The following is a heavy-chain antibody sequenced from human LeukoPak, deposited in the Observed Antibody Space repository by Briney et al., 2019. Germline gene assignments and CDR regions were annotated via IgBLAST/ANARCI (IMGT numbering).Heavy chain of an antibody. J-gene: IGHJ4*02. V-gene: IGHV1-2*02. CDR3: ARDGPLWFGELDFDY. Sequence: ASVKVSCKASGYIFRSYGISWVRQAPGQGLEWMGWINPNSGGTNYAQKFQGRVTMTRDTSISTAYMELSRLRSDDTAVYYCARDGPLWFGELDFDYWGQGTLVTVSS. CDR2: INPNSGGT. D-gene: IGHD3-10*01. CDR1: GYIFRSYG.